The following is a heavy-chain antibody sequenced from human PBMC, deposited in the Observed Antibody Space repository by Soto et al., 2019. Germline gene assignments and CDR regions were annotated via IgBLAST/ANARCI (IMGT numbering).Heavy chain of an antibody. Sequence: GASVKVSCKASGYTFTSYYVHWVRQAPGQGLEWMGIINPSGGSTSYAQKFQGRVTMTRDTSTSTVYMELSSLRSEDTAVYYCARNTYYDFWSGYPRHPAFDYWGQGTLVTVSS. CDR2: INPSGGST. D-gene: IGHD3-3*01. V-gene: IGHV1-46*01. CDR1: GYTFTSYY. J-gene: IGHJ4*02. CDR3: ARNTYYDFWSGYPRHPAFDY.